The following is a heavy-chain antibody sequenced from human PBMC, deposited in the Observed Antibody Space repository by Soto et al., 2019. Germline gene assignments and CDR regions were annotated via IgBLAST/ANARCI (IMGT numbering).Heavy chain of an antibody. Sequence: QVQLVQSGAEVKKPGASVKVSCKASGYTFTSYDINWVRQATGQGLEWMGWMNPNSGNTGYAQKFQGRVTMTRDTAINPAYMELSSRRSEDTVVYYCEREVAGRSCRPIAFWGQGTLVTVSS. J-gene: IGHJ4*02. CDR2: MNPNSGNT. CDR3: EREVAGRSCRPIAF. V-gene: IGHV1-8*01. D-gene: IGHD2-15*01. CDR1: GYTFTSYD.